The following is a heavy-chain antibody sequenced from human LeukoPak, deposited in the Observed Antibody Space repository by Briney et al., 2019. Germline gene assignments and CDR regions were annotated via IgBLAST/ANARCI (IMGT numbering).Heavy chain of an antibody. CDR1: GFTFSSYG. J-gene: IGHJ4*02. Sequence: PGGSLRLSCAASGFTFSSYGMHWVRQAPGKGLEWVAVISYDGSNKYYADSVKGRFTISRDNSKNTLYLQMNSLRAEDTAVYYCAPSRGVPARDYWGQGTLVTVSS. CDR2: ISYDGSNK. CDR3: APSRGVPARDY. V-gene: IGHV3-30*03. D-gene: IGHD2-2*01.